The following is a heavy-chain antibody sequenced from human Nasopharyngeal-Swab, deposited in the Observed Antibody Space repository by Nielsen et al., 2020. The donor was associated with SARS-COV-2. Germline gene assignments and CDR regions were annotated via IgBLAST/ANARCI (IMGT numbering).Heavy chain of an antibody. CDR2: MNPNSGNT. V-gene: IGHV1-8*01. J-gene: IGHJ6*02. D-gene: IGHD1-7*01. CDR3: ARELELPHYYYGMDV. CDR1: GYTFTSYD. Sequence: ASVKVSCKASGYTFTSYDINWVRQATGQGLGWMGWMNPNSGNTGYAQKFQGRVTMTRNTSISTAYMELSSLRSEDTAVYYCARELELPHYYYGMDVWGQGTTVTVSS.